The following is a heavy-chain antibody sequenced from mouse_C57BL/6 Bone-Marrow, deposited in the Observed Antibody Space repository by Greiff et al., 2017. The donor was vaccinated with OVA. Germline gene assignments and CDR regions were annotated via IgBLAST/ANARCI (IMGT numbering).Heavy chain of an antibody. D-gene: IGHD3-2*02. V-gene: IGHV1-69*01. CDR3: ARSRGGQLRPFAY. Sequence: VQLQQPGAELVMPGASVKLSCKASGYTFTSSWMHWVKQRPGQGLEWIGEIDPSDSYTNYNQKFKGKSTLTVDKSSSTAYMQLSSLTSEDSAVYYCARSRGGQLRPFAYWGQGTLVTVSA. J-gene: IGHJ3*01. CDR2: IDPSDSYT. CDR1: GYTFTSSW.